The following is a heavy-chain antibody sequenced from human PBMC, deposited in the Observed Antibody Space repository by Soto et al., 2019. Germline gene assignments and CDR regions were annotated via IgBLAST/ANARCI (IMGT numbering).Heavy chain of an antibody. CDR3: ARDSYYDILTGYSRNAFDI. D-gene: IGHD3-9*01. J-gene: IGHJ3*02. CDR2: INPNSGGT. CDR1: GYTFIGHY. V-gene: IGHV1-2*02. Sequence: ASVNVSCKASGYTFIGHYIHWVRQAPGQGLEWMGWINPNSGGTNYAQKFQGRVTMTRDTSISIAYMELSRLRSDDTAVYYCARDSYYDILTGYSRNAFDIWGQGTMVTVSS.